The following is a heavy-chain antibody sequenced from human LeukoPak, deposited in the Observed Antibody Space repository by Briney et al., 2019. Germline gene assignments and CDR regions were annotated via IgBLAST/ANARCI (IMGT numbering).Heavy chain of an antibody. CDR2: IIPIFGTA. CDR1: GGTFSSYA. J-gene: IGHJ1*01. CDR3: ARGMYCSSTSCPTEYFQH. V-gene: IGHV1-69*13. Sequence: SVKVSCKASGGTFSSYAISWVRQAPGQGLEWMGGIIPIFGTATYAQKFQGRVTITADESTSTAYMELSSLRSEDTAVYYCARGMYCSSTSCPTEYFQHWGQGTLVTVSS. D-gene: IGHD2-2*01.